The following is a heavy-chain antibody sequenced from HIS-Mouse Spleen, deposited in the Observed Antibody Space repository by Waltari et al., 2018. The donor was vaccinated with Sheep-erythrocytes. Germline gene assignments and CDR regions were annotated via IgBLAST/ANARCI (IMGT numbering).Heavy chain of an antibody. V-gene: IGHV3-30*18. CDR1: GFTFSSDG. J-gene: IGHJ2*01. CDR3: AKVRTVNYWYFDL. CDR2: ISYDGSNK. D-gene: IGHD1-1*01. Sequence: QVQLVESGGGVVQPGRSLRLPCAASGFTFSSDGMHWVRQAPGKGLEWVAVISYDGSNKYYADSVKGRFTISRDNSKNTLYLQMNSLRAEDTAVYYCAKVRTVNYWYFDLWGRGTLVTVSS.